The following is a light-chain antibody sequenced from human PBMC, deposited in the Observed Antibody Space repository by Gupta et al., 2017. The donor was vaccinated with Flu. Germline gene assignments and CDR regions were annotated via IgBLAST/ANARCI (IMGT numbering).Light chain of an antibody. CDR3: RSRGTTGNHWV. CDR1: GVSTNS. Sequence: GDGVSTNSASWYRQKPGKAPMFMIHGENKRPSGIPDRFSGSSSGTTASLTITGAQAEDEADYYCRSRGTTGNHWVFGGGTKLTVL. V-gene: IGLV3-19*01. CDR2: GEN. J-gene: IGLJ3*02.